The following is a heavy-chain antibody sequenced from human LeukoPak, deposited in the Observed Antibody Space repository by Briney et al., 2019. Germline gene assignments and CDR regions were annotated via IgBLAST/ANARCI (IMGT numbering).Heavy chain of an antibody. CDR1: RVSLRRGDYY. J-gene: IGHJ4*02. Sequence: SHTLSLTGTFSRVSLRRGDYYWRCIRQPPGKGLEWIGYIYYSGSTYYNPSLKSRVTISVDTSKNQFSLKLSSVTAADTAVYYCARDTGGGFDYWGQGTLVTVSS. CDR2: IYYSGST. CDR3: ARDTGGGFDY. V-gene: IGHV4-30-4*01. D-gene: IGHD1-26*01.